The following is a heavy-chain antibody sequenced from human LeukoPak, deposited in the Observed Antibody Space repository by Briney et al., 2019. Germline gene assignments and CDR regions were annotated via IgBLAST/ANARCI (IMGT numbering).Heavy chain of an antibody. Sequence: GGSLRLSCAASGFTFSSYAMSWVRQAPGKGLEWVSGISGSGGSTYYADSVKGRFTISRDNSKNTLYLQMNSLRAEDTAVYYCAKLTAAMFIRAFIDYWGQGTLVTVSS. J-gene: IGHJ4*02. CDR3: AKLTAAMFIRAFIDY. V-gene: IGHV3-23*01. CDR1: GFTFSSYA. CDR2: ISGSGGST. D-gene: IGHD5-18*01.